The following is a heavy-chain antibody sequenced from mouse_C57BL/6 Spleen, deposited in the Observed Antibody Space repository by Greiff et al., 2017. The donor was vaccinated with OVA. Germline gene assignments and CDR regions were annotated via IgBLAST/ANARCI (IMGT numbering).Heavy chain of an antibody. J-gene: IGHJ3*01. CDR3: VRDGGNPSFAY. D-gene: IGHD2-1*01. CDR2: IRSKSNNYAT. Sequence: GGGLVQPKGSLKLSCAASGFSFNTYAMNWVRQAPGKGLEWVARIRSKSNNYATYYADSVKDRFTISRDDSESMLYLQMNNLKTEDTAMYYCVRDGGNPSFAYWGQGTLVTVSA. V-gene: IGHV10-1*01. CDR1: GFSFNTYA.